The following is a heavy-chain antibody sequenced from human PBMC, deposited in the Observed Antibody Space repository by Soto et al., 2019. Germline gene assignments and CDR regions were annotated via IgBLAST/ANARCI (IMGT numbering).Heavy chain of an antibody. J-gene: IGHJ4*02. D-gene: IGHD6-13*01. CDR1: GYTFTSYG. CDR3: ARVLIAPDFDY. V-gene: IGHV1-18*01. Sequence: ASVKVSCTDSGYTFTSYGISWVRQAPGQGLEWMGWISAYNGNTNYAQKLQGRVTMTTDTSTSTAYMELRSLRSDDTAVYYCARVLIAPDFDYWGQGTLVTVSS. CDR2: ISAYNGNT.